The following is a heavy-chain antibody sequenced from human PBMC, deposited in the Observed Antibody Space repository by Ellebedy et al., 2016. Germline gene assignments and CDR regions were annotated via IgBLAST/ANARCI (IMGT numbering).Heavy chain of an antibody. CDR1: GFTFSSYA. V-gene: IGHV3-23*01. Sequence: GESLKISXAASGFTFSSYAMSWVRQAPGKGLEWVSAISGSGGSTYYADSVKGRFTISRDNSKNTLYLQMNGLRAEDTAVYYCAKGGSSGYYQPDYWGQGTLVTVSS. J-gene: IGHJ4*02. CDR3: AKGGSSGYYQPDY. CDR2: ISGSGGST. D-gene: IGHD3-22*01.